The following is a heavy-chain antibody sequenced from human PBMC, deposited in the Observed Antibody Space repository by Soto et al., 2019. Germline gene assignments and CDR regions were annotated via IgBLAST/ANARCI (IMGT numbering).Heavy chain of an antibody. D-gene: IGHD3-10*01. V-gene: IGHV4-59*01. Sequence: SETLSLTCTVSGGSISSYYWSWIRQPPGKGLEWIGYIYYSGSTNYNPSLKSRVTLSGDTSKNQFSLKLSSVTAADTAVYYCARVPNYYGSGSYYPDYWGQGTLVTVSS. J-gene: IGHJ4*02. CDR2: IYYSGST. CDR3: ARVPNYYGSGSYYPDY. CDR1: GGSISSYY.